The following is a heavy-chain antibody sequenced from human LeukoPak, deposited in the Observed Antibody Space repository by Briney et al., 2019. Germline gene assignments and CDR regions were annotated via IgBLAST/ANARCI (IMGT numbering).Heavy chain of an antibody. D-gene: IGHD5-18*01. CDR1: GGSISSYY. V-gene: IGHV4-59*01. Sequence: SETLSLTCTVSGGSISSYYWSWIRQPPGKGLEWIGYIYYSGSTNYHPSLKSRVTISVDTSKNQFSLKLSSVTAADTAVYYCARTVYSANLYFDYWGQGTLVTVSS. J-gene: IGHJ4*02. CDR2: IYYSGST. CDR3: ARTVYSANLYFDY.